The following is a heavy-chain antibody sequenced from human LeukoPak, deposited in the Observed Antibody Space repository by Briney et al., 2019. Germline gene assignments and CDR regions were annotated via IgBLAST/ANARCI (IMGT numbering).Heavy chain of an antibody. D-gene: IGHD3-10*01. J-gene: IGHJ4*02. Sequence: ASVEVSCKASGYTFTTYGISWVRQAPGQGLEWMGWIGPYNGNTNSAQKVQGRVTMTTDTSTSTAYMELRSLRSDDTAVYYCARGHIGVPFDYWGQGTLVTVSS. V-gene: IGHV1-18*01. CDR1: GYTFTTYG. CDR2: IGPYNGNT. CDR3: ARGHIGVPFDY.